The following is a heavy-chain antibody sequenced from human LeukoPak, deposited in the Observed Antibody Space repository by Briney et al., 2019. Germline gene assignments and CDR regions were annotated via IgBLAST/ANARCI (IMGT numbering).Heavy chain of an antibody. D-gene: IGHD2-15*01. Sequence: GGSLRLSCAASGFTFSTYWMRWGRQAPGEGLEWVANIKKDGSEEYYMDSVKGRFTISRDNAENSLYLQMNSLRAEDTAVYYCAREGVHCSGRSCLKAYWGQGTQVTVSS. J-gene: IGHJ4*02. CDR3: AREGVHCSGRSCLKAY. CDR1: GFTFSTYW. CDR2: IKKDGSEE. V-gene: IGHV3-7*03.